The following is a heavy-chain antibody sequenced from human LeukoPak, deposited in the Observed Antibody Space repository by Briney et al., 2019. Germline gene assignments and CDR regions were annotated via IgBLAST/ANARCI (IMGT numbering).Heavy chain of an antibody. V-gene: IGHV3-11*04. J-gene: IGHJ6*03. CDR3: ARGVGLANYYYYMDV. CDR2: IDSSGDTI. CDR1: GFTFSDYY. Sequence: GGSLRLSCAASGFTFSDYYMNWVRQAPGKGLEWVSYIDSSGDTIHYADSVKGRFTISRDNAKNSLFLQMSSLRVEDMSVYYCARGVGLANYYYYMDVWGRGTTVTISS. D-gene: IGHD2-15*01.